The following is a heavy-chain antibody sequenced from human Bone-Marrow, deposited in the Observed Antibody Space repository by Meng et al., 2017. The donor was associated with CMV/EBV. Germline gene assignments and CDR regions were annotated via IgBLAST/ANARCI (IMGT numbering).Heavy chain of an antibody. J-gene: IGHJ5*02. CDR1: GGTFSSYA. V-gene: IGHV1-69*05. D-gene: IGHD2-2*01. CDR2: IIPIFGTA. CDR3: AKMAKYCSSTSCYHTGFDP. Sequence: SVKVSCKASGGTFSSYAISWVRQAPGQGLEWMGGIIPIFGTANYAQKFQGRVTITTDESTSTAYMELSSLRSEDTAVYYCAKMAKYCSSTSCYHTGFDPWGQGTLVTVSS.